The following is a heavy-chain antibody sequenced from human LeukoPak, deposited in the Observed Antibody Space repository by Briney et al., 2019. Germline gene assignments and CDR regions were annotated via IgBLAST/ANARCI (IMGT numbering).Heavy chain of an antibody. CDR3: ARLIAADPQLDS. Sequence: SETLSLTCTVSGGSISSGGYYWSWIRQPPGKGLEWIGYIHHSGDTYQNPSLKSRVTVSSDRSKNQFYLKLSSVTAADTAVYYCARLIAADPQLDSWGQGTLVTVSS. D-gene: IGHD6-13*01. CDR2: IHHSGDT. J-gene: IGHJ4*02. V-gene: IGHV4-30-2*01. CDR1: GGSISSGGYY.